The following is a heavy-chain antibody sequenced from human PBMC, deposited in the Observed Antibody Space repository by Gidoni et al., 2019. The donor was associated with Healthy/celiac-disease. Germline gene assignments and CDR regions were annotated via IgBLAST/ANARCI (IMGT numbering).Heavy chain of an antibody. V-gene: IGHV3-33*01. D-gene: IGHD1-1*01. J-gene: IGHJ4*02. CDR3: ARDLRGRGGTDY. Sequence: QVQLVESGGGVVQPGRSLILYCAASGFTFSSYGMHWVRQAPGKVLEWVAVIWYDGSNKYYADSVKGRFTISRDNSKNTLYLQMNSLRAEDTAVYYCARDLRGRGGTDYWGQGTLVTVSS. CDR2: IWYDGSNK. CDR1: GFTFSSYG.